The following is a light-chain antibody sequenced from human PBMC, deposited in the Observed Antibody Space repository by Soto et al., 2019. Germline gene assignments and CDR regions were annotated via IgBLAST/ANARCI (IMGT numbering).Light chain of an antibody. CDR2: ANS. Sequence: QSALTQPPSVSGAPGQRVTISCTGSSSYIGAGYDVHWYQQLPGTAPKLLIYANSNRPSGVPDRFSGSKSGTSASLAITGLQAEDEADYYCQSYDSSLSGWVFGGGTKVTVL. J-gene: IGLJ3*02. CDR1: SSYIGAGYD. CDR3: QSYDSSLSGWV. V-gene: IGLV1-40*01.